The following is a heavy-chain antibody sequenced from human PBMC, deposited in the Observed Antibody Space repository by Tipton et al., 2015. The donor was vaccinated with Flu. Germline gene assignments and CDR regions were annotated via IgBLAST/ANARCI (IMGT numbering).Heavy chain of an antibody. D-gene: IGHD1-26*01. Sequence: QLVQSGAEVKKPGASVKVSCKASGYTFTSYDINWVRQATGQGLEWMGWMNPNSGNTGYAQKFQGRVTMTRNTSISTAYMELSSLRSEDTAVYYCARVWELLEGYGMDVWGQGTTVTVSS. J-gene: IGHJ6*02. CDR1: GYTFTSYD. CDR3: ARVWELLEGYGMDV. CDR2: MNPNSGNT. V-gene: IGHV1-8*01.